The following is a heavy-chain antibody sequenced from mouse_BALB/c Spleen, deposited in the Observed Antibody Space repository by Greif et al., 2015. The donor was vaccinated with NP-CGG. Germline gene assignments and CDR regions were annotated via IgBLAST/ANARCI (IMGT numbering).Heavy chain of an antibody. CDR1: GYSITSDYA. Sequence: EVMLVESGPGLVKPSQSLSLTCTVTGYSITSDYAWNWIRQFPGNKLEWMGYISYSGSTSYNPSLKSRISITRDTSKNQFFLQLNSVTTEDTATYYCAYYGSNYYAMDYWGQGTSVTVSS. CDR3: AYYGSNYYAMDY. J-gene: IGHJ4*01. D-gene: IGHD1-1*01. CDR2: ISYSGST. V-gene: IGHV3-2*02.